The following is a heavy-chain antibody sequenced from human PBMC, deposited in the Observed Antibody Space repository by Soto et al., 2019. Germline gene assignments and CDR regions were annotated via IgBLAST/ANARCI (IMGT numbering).Heavy chain of an antibody. CDR2: IYYSGST. V-gene: IGHV4-31*03. J-gene: IGHJ6*02. CDR1: GGSLSSRGYY. D-gene: IGHD3-10*01. Sequence: HVQLQESGPGLVTPSQTLSLTCTVSGGSLSSRGYYWGWIRQLPGKGLEWIGYIYYSGSTYYNPSRRSRVTMSVDRSKNQFSLKLRSVTAADTAVYYCARDVGGLAPSSGSYNGLDVWGQGTTVTVSS. CDR3: ARDVGGLAPSSGSYNGLDV.